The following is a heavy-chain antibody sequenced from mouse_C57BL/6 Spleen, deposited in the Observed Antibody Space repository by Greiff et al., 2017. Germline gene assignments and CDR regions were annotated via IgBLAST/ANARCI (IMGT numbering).Heavy chain of an antibody. J-gene: IGHJ4*01. Sequence: EVKLVESGGGLVQSGRSLRLSCATSGFTFSDFYMEWVRQAPGKGLGWIAASRNKANDYTTEYSASVKGRFIVSRDTSQSILYLQMNALRAEDTSIYYCARDHYDGYYGYAMDYWGQGTSVTVSS. D-gene: IGHD2-3*01. V-gene: IGHV7-1*01. CDR3: ARDHYDGYYGYAMDY. CDR2: SRNKANDYTT. CDR1: GFTFSDFY.